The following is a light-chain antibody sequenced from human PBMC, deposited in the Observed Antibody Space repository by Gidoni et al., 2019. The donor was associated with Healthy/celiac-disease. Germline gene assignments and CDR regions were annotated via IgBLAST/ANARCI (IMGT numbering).Light chain of an antibody. CDR3: QQYNSYPWT. V-gene: IGKV1-5*03. J-gene: IGKJ1*01. CDR2: KAS. Sequence: DIPMTPSPSTLSASVGDRVTITCRASQSISSWLAWYQQKPGKAPKLLIYKASSLESGVPSRCSGSGSGTEFTLTISSLQPDDFATYYCQQYNSYPWTFGQGTKVEIK. CDR1: QSISSW.